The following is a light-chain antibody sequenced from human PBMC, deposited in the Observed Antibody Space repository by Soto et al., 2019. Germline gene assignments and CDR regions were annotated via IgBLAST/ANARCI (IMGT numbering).Light chain of an antibody. Sequence: QSALTQPASVSGSPGQSITISCTGTSSDVGGFNYVSWYQQHSGKAPKLLIYEVSNRPSGVSDRFSGSKSANTASLTISGLQADDEADYYCTSYTSSSTWVFGGGTKLTVL. CDR3: TSYTSSSTWV. CDR1: SSDVGGFNY. J-gene: IGLJ3*02. V-gene: IGLV2-14*01. CDR2: EVS.